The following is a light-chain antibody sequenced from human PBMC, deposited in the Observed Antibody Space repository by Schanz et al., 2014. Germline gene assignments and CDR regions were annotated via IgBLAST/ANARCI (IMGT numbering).Light chain of an antibody. Sequence: EIVLTQSPGTLSLSPGERATLSCRASQSISSKYFAWYQQRPGQAPRLLIYGASSGATGVPDRFSGSGSGTDFTLTISRLEAEDFAIYYCQQYGRSPLTFGGGTKVEIK. CDR3: QQYGRSPLT. CDR2: GAS. CDR1: QSISSKY. V-gene: IGKV3-20*01. J-gene: IGKJ4*01.